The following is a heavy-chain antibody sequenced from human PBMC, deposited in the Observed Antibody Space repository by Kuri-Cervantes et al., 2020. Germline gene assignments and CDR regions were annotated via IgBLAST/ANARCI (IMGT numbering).Heavy chain of an antibody. D-gene: IGHD3-22*01. CDR3: ACYNDSSGYCDNDAFDI. CDR1: GGSISSSSYY. CDR2: IYYSGST. Sequence: SETLSLTCTVSGGSISSSSYYWGWIRQPPGKGLEWIGSIYYSGSTYYTPSLKSRVTISVDTSKNHFSLKLSSVTAADTAVYYCACYNDSSGYCDNDAFDIWGQGTMVTVSS. J-gene: IGHJ3*02. V-gene: IGHV4-39*01.